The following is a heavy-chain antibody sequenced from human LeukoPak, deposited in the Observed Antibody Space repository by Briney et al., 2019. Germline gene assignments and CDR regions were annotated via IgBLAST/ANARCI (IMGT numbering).Heavy chain of an antibody. CDR1: GYTFTSYG. D-gene: IGHD2-2*01. CDR2: ISAYNGNT. CDR3: ARDLGGRGYCSSTSCYFPYNWFDP. J-gene: IGHJ5*02. Sequence: ASVKVSCKASGYTFTSYGISWVLQAPGQGLEWMGWISAYNGNTNYAQKLQGRVTMTTDTSTSTAYMELRSLRSDDTAVYYCARDLGGRGYCSSTSCYFPYNWFDPWGQGTLVTVSS. V-gene: IGHV1-18*01.